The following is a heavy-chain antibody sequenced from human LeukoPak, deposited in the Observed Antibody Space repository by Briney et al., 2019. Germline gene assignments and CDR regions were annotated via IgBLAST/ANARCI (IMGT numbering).Heavy chain of an antibody. CDR2: ISGSGGNT. D-gene: IGHD4-17*01. J-gene: IGHJ5*02. CDR3: AKSWATVTTGSSDWFDP. Sequence: GGSLRLSCAASGFTFSSFGMSWVRQAPGKGLEWVSAISGSGGNTYYADSVKGRFTISRDHSKNTLYLQMNSLRAEDTAVYYCAKSWATVTTGSSDWFDPWGQGTLVTVSS. CDR1: GFTFSSFG. V-gene: IGHV3-23*01.